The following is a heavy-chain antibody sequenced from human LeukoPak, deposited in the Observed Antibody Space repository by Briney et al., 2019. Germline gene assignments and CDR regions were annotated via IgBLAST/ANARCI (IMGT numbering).Heavy chain of an antibody. V-gene: IGHV3-23*01. CDR3: AKGVHVLRYPGGAFDI. D-gene: IGHD3-9*01. Sequence: QSGGSLRLSCAASGFTFSSYAMSWVRQAPGKGLEWVSAISGSGGSTYYADSVKGRFTISRDNSKNTLYLQMNSLRAEDTAVYYCAKGVHVLRYPGGAFDIWGQGTMVTVSS. CDR2: ISGSGGST. CDR1: GFTFSSYA. J-gene: IGHJ3*02.